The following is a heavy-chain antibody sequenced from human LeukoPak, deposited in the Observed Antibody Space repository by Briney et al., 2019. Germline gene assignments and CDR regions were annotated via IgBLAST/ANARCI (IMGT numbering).Heavy chain of an antibody. V-gene: IGHV1-2*02. D-gene: IGHD3-10*01. CDR3: ARERIRYGSGSYYNRKGYYYYMDV. CDR2: INPNSGGT. J-gene: IGHJ6*03. CDR1: GYTFTGYY. Sequence: ASVKVSCKASGYTFTGYYMHWVRQAPGQGLEWMGWINPNSGGTNYAQKFQGRVTMTRDTSISTAYMELSRLRSDDTAVYYCARERIRYGSGSYYNRKGYYYYMDVWGKGTTVTISS.